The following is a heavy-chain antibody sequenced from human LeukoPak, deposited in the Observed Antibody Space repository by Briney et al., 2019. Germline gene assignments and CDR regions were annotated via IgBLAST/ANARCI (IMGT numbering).Heavy chain of an antibody. Sequence: ASVKVSCKASGYTFTSYYMHWVRQAPGQGLEWMGGFDPEDGETIYAQKFQGRVTMTEDTSTDTAYMELSSLRSEDTAVYYCATGVAGRYGMDVWGQGTTVTVSS. CDR1: GYTFTSYY. CDR2: FDPEDGET. CDR3: ATGVAGRYGMDV. D-gene: IGHD2-15*01. J-gene: IGHJ6*02. V-gene: IGHV1-24*01.